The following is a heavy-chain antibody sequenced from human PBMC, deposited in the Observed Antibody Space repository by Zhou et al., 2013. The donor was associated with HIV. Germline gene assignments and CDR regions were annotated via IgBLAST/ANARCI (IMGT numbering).Heavy chain of an antibody. J-gene: IGHJ4*02. CDR1: GYTFTGYF. Sequence: QVQLVQSGAEVKKPGASVKVSCKASGYTFTGYFMHWVRQAPGQGLEWMGIINPSGGSTSYAQKFQGRVTMTRDTSTSTVYMELSSLRSEDTAVYYCARGDCSGGSCYPGRVYWGQGTLVTVSS. CDR2: INPSGGST. CDR3: ARGDCSGGSCYPGRVY. V-gene: IGHV1-46*01. D-gene: IGHD2-15*01.